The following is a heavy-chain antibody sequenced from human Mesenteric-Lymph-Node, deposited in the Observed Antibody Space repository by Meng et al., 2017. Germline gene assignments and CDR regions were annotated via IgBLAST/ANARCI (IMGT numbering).Heavy chain of an antibody. CDR1: ACSITRSTHY. CDR2: ICSIWST. J-gene: IGHJ4*02. V-gene: IGHV4-39*01. CDR3: ARHDGGYGDYFDH. Sequence: VQPSGPWPGPCPLSACSITRSTHYWGGIRLPRGRGREWIGSICSIWSTYYNPSLRRGVTMSLDTSKNQFTLKSSSATATDTAVYYCARHDGGYGDYFDHWGQGTLVTVSS. D-gene: IGHD5-12*01.